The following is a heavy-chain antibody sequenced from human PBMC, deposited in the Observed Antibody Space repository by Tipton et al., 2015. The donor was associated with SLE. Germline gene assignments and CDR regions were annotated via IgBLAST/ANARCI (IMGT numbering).Heavy chain of an antibody. CDR1: GGSISSSSYY. D-gene: IGHD3-22*01. V-gene: IGHV4-39*07. Sequence: TLSLTCTVSGGSISSSSYYWGWIRQPPGKGLEWIGSIYYSGSTYYNPSFKSRVTISVDTSKNQFSLKLSSVTDADTAVYYCARDRDDSSGYYYAYWGQGTLVTVSS. CDR2: IYYSGST. J-gene: IGHJ4*02. CDR3: ARDRDDSSGYYYAY.